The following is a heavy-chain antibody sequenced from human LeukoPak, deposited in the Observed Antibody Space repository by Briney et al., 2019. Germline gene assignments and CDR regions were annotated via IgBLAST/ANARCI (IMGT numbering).Heavy chain of an antibody. J-gene: IGHJ4*02. CDR1: GFTFNSYA. CDR2: MSGSGDHI. Sequence: GGSLRLSCAASGFTFNSYAMSWVRQAPGKGLEWVSGMSGSGDHIYYADSVKGRFTISRDNSRDTLYLQMNRLRAEDTAIYYCAKVPGDHIGSGRSGYWGQGTLVTVSS. CDR3: AKVPGDHIGSGRSGY. D-gene: IGHD3-10*01. V-gene: IGHV3-23*01.